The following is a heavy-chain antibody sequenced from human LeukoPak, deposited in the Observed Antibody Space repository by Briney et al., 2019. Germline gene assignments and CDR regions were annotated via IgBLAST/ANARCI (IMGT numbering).Heavy chain of an antibody. CDR3: ARAPLYHYDSSGYPFDY. J-gene: IGHJ4*02. CDR2: IYYSGTT. V-gene: IGHV4-38-2*02. D-gene: IGHD3-22*01. CDR1: GYSISSGYY. Sequence: SETLSLTCTVSGYSISSGYYWGWIRQPPGKGLEWIGIIYYSGTTYYNPSLKSRVTISVDTSKNQFSLKLSSVTAADTAIYYCARAPLYHYDSSGYPFDYWGQGTLVTVSS.